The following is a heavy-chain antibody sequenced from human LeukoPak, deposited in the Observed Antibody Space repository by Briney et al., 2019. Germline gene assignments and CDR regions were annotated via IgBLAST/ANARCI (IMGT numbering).Heavy chain of an antibody. J-gene: IGHJ6*02. CDR1: GGSISSGSYY. D-gene: IGHD2-15*01. Sequence: PSETLSLTCTVSGGSISSGSYYWSWIRQPAGKGLEWIGRIYTSGGTNYSPSLKSRVTISVDTSKNQFSLKLSSVTAADTAVYYCAREVGYCSGGSCPTGMDVWGQGTTVTVSS. V-gene: IGHV4-61*02. CDR3: AREVGYCSGGSCPTGMDV. CDR2: IYTSGGT.